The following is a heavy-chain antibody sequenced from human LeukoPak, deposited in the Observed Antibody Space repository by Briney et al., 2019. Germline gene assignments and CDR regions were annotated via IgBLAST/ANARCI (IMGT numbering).Heavy chain of an antibody. CDR1: GFTFSNYY. J-gene: IGHJ6*02. CDR3: ARDKIVATISYFYGMDV. D-gene: IGHD5-12*01. Sequence: GGSLRLSCAASGFTFSNYYMNWVRQAPGKGLERVSSISSGSTNIYYADSVRGRFIISRDNAKKSLYLQMNSLRAEDTAMYYCARDKIVATISYFYGMDVWGQGTTVTVSS. CDR2: ISSGSTNI. V-gene: IGHV3-21*01.